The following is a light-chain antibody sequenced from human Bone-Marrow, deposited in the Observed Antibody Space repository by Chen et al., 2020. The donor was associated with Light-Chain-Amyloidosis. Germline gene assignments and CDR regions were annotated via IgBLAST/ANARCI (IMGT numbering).Light chain of an antibody. J-gene: IGLJ3*02. CDR2: DVS. Sequence: QSALPQPRSVSGSPGQSVTISCTRTSSDVGDYNYVSCYQQHAGKAPKLMIYDVSERPSGFPDRFSGSKSGNTASLTISGLQAEDEADYYCCSYVGSYTLVFGGGTKLTVL. CDR1: SSDVGDYNY. CDR3: CSYVGSYTLV. V-gene: IGLV2-11*01.